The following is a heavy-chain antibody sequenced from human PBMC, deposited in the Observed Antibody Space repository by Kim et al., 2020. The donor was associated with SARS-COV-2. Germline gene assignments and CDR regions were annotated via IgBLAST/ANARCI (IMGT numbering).Heavy chain of an antibody. J-gene: IGHJ4*02. CDR2: ISDDGGST. CDR1: GFTFSTEA. Sequence: GGSLRLSCVVPGFTFSTEAMSWVRQAPGKGLEWVSSISDDGGSTSYADSVKGHFTISRDNSKNTLYLQMNSLRAEDTAVYYCTTRSTGRNFEFWGQGTLVTVSS. CDR3: TTRSTGRNFEF. V-gene: IGHV3-23*01. D-gene: IGHD3-9*01.